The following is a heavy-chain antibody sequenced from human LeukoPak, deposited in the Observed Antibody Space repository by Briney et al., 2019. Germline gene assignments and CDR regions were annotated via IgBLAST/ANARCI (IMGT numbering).Heavy chain of an antibody. CDR2: INHSGST. D-gene: IGHD5-18*01. Sequence: PSETLSLTCTVSGGSISGYYWSWIRQPPGKGLEWIGEINHSGSTNYNPSLKSRVTISVDTSKNQFSLKLSSVTAADTAVYYCARQVSLYSYGYSYYYYGMDVWGQGTTVTVSS. V-gene: IGHV4-34*01. J-gene: IGHJ6*02. CDR1: GGSISGYY. CDR3: ARQVSLYSYGYSYYYYGMDV.